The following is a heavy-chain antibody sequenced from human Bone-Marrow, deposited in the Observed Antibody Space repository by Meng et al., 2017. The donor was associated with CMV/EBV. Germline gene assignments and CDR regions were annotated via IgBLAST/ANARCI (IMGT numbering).Heavy chain of an antibody. Sequence: VLLVESGGGLIQPGGSLRLPCAVSGFTFSDYNIHWARQAPGKGLVWVSRINTDANERTYEDSVKGRFSITRDNAKNTVFLQMNSLRAEDTAIYYCARDRDWELFDYWGQGILVTVSS. J-gene: IGHJ4*02. CDR2: INTDANER. V-gene: IGHV3-74*03. CDR1: GFTFSDYN. D-gene: IGHD3-10*01. CDR3: ARDRDWELFDY.